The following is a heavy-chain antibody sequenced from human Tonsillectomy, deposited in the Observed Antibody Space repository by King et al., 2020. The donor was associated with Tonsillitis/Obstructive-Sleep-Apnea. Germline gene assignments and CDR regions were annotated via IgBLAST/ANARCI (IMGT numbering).Heavy chain of an antibody. CDR3: ARYPLGDGYNPTNY. J-gene: IGHJ4*02. V-gene: IGHV3-21*01. Sequence: VQLVESGGGLVKPGGSLRLSCAASGFTFSSYSMNWVRQAPGKGLEWVSSISSSSSYIYYADSVKGRFTISRDNAKNSLYLQMNSLRAEDTAVYYCARYPLGDGYNPTNYWGQGTLVTVSS. D-gene: IGHD5-24*01. CDR1: GFTFSSYS. CDR2: ISSSSSYI.